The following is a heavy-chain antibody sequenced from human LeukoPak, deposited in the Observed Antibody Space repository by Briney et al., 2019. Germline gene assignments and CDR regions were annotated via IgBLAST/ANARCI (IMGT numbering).Heavy chain of an antibody. CDR1: GFTFSSYD. D-gene: IGHD6-13*01. CDR3: ARGVIAAAGTPSYYFDY. CDR2: IGTAGDT. J-gene: IGHJ4*02. Sequence: GGSLRLSCAASGFTFSSYDMHRVRQATGKGLEWVSAIGTAGDTYYPGSVKGRFTISRENAKNSLYLQMNSLRAGDTAVYYCARGVIAAAGTPSYYFDYWGQGTLVTVSS. V-gene: IGHV3-13*04.